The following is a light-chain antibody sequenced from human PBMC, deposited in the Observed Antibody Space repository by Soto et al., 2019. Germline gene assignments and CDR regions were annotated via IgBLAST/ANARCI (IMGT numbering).Light chain of an antibody. J-gene: IGLJ3*02. CDR2: DNN. V-gene: IGLV1-40*01. CDR3: QSYDNSLSGVV. CDR1: SSNIGAGYV. Sequence: QSALTQPPSVSGAPGQRVTISCTGSSSNIGAGYVVHWYQQLPGTAPKLLIYDNNNRPSGVPDRFSGSTSGTSASLAITGLQADDEADYYCQSYDNSLSGVVFGGGTKLTVL.